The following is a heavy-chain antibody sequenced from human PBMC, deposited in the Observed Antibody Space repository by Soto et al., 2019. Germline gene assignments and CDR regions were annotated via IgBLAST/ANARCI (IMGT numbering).Heavy chain of an antibody. D-gene: IGHD2-15*01. Sequence: SETLSLTCTVSGDSISSYYWSWIRQPPGTGLEWIGCIYYAGSTNYNPSLKSRVTISVDTSKNQISLSLSSVTAADTAVYYCARKGRGGAFDIWGQGTMVTVSS. CDR3: ARKGRGGAFDI. CDR1: GDSISSYY. J-gene: IGHJ3*02. CDR2: IYYAGST. V-gene: IGHV4-59*08.